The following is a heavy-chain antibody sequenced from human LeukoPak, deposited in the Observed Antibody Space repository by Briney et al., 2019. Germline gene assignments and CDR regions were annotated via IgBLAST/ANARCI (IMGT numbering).Heavy chain of an antibody. CDR3: AKAGSSGWYGLGY. CDR2: ISYDGSNK. D-gene: IGHD6-19*01. CDR1: GFTFSSYG. J-gene: IGHJ4*02. Sequence: GRPLRLSCAASGFTFSSYGMHWVRQAPGKGLEWVAVISYDGSNKYYADSVKGRFTISRDNSKNTLYLQMNSLRAEDTAVYYCAKAGSSGWYGLGYWGQGTLVTVSS. V-gene: IGHV3-30*18.